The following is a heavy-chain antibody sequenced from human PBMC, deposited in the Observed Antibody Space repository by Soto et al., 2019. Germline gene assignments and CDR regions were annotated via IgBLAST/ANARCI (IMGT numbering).Heavy chain of an antibody. CDR1: GGSISSGGYS. J-gene: IGHJ6*03. Sequence: SETLSLTCAVSGGSISSGGYSWSWIRQPPGKGLEWIGYINHSGSTNYNPSLKSRVTISVDTSKNQFSLKLSSVTAADTAVYYCAGGFYSYGYRFDRYYYYMDVWGKGTTVTVSS. V-gene: IGHV4-30-2*01. CDR3: AGGFYSYGYRFDRYYYYMDV. CDR2: INHSGST. D-gene: IGHD5-18*01.